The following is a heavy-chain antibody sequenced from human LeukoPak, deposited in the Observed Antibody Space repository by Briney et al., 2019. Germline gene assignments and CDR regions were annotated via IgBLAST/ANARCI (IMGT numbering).Heavy chain of an antibody. J-gene: IGHJ5*02. V-gene: IGHV4-39*01. CDR1: VGSISSSPYY. CDR3: ARVGVLNWFDP. Sequence: SETLSLTCTVSVGSISSSPYYWGWIRQAPGKGLEWIGNIYYSGSTFYNPSLKSRVTISVDTSKNQFSLKLSSVTAADTAVYYCARVGVLNWFDPWGQGTPVTVSS. D-gene: IGHD1-26*01. CDR2: IYYSGST.